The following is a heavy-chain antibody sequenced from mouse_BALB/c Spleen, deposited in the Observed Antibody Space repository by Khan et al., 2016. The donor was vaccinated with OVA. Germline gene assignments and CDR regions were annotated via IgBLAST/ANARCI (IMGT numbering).Heavy chain of an antibody. J-gene: IGHJ2*01. CDR1: GFTFTSYG. CDR3: ATSYFYGYYFDY. D-gene: IGHD1-1*01. CDR2: ISSDSNTI. V-gene: IGHV5-17*02. Sequence: EVELVESGGGLVQSGGSRKLSCAASGFTFTSYGMHWIRQAPEKGLEWVAYISSDSNTIYYADTVKGRFTISSDNPKNTLFLRMTSLRSGDATMYFCATSYFYGYYFDYWGQGTTLTVSS.